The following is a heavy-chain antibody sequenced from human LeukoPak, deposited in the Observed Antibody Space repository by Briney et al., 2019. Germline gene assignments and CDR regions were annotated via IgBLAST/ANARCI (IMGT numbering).Heavy chain of an antibody. CDR3: ARDRGSSWYRNDAFDI. Sequence: ASVTVSCKASGYTFTSYYMHWVRQAPGQGLEWMGIINPSGGSTSYAQKFQGRVTMTRDTSTSTVYMELSSLRSDDTAVYYCARDRGSSWYRNDAFDIWGQGTMVTVSS. CDR2: INPSGGST. D-gene: IGHD6-13*01. CDR1: GYTFTSYY. V-gene: IGHV1-46*01. J-gene: IGHJ3*02.